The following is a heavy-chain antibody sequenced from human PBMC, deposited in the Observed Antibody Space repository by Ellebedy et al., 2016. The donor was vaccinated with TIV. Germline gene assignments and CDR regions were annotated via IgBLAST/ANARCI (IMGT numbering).Heavy chain of an antibody. Sequence: SETLSLTXAVEGGSFRGNYWTWIRRSPGKGLEWIGKINHSGSTHYNPSLESRVTMSLDTTRKRFSLKLSSVTAADTAVYYCAREPDYYGAGRYGMDVWGQGTTVTVSS. V-gene: IGHV4-34*01. CDR3: AREPDYYGAGRYGMDV. CDR2: INHSGST. J-gene: IGHJ6*02. D-gene: IGHD3-10*01. CDR1: GGSFRGNY.